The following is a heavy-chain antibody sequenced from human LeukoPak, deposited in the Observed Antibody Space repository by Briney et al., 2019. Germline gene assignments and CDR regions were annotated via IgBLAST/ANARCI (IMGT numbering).Heavy chain of an antibody. Sequence: GGSLRPSCAASDFTFITYAMSWVRQAPGKGLEWVANIKKDGSEKYYVDSVKGRFTISRDNAKNSLYLQMNSLRAEDTAVYYCARGPYASGSYFSGGYYYYMDVWGKGTTVIISS. J-gene: IGHJ6*03. CDR2: IKKDGSEK. CDR1: DFTFITYA. D-gene: IGHD3-10*01. V-gene: IGHV3-7*01. CDR3: ARGPYASGSYFSGGYYYYMDV.